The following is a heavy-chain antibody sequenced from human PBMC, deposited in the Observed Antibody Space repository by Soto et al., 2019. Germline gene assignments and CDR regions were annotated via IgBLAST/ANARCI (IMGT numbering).Heavy chain of an antibody. CDR2: IYPGDSDT. V-gene: IGHV5-51*01. Sequence: GESLKISCKGSGYSFTSYWIGWVRQMPGKGLEWMGIIYPGDSDTRYSPSFQGQVTISADKSISTAYLQWSSLKASDTAMYYCARRYGSGSYYYDYYYYMDVWGKGTTVTVSS. J-gene: IGHJ6*03. CDR3: ARRYGSGSYYYDYYYYMDV. D-gene: IGHD3-10*01. CDR1: GYSFTSYW.